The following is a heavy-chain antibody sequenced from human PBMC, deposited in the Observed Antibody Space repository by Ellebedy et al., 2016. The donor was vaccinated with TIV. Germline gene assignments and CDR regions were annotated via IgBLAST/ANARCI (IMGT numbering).Heavy chain of an antibody. CDR2: IRSKAYGGTT. J-gene: IGHJ6*02. D-gene: IGHD6-13*01. CDR3: TRDLTTLATAGTRIYYYTMDV. Sequence: GESLKISCTASGFTFGDYAMSWVRQAPGKGLEWVSFIRSKAYGGTTEYAASVKGRFTISREDSKSIGYLQMNSLKAEDTTVYYCTRDLTTLATAGTRIYYYTMDVWGQGTTVTVSS. CDR1: GFTFGDYA. V-gene: IGHV3-49*04.